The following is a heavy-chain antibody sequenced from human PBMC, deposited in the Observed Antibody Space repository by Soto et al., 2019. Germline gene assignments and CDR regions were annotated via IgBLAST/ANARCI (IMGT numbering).Heavy chain of an antibody. V-gene: IGHV6-1*01. D-gene: IGHD2-21*01. CDR1: GASVSCQTAV. J-gene: IGHJ3*01. CDR2: TYYRNQWYV. Sequence: QVQLQQSGPRLVKPSQALVLTCDITGASVSCQTAVWHWIRQCPLRGLEWLGRTYYRNQWYVGYDESGKGRMTINADTATNQFTLQLKSVTPEDTAMYFCARGGAKYYNNFGPFDLWGAGTAVTVSS. CDR3: ARGGAKYYNNFGPFDL.